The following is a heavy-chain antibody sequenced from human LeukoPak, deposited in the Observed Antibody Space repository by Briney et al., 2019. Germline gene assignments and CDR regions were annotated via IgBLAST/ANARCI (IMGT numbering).Heavy chain of an antibody. CDR3: ARSRVGSGARNAFDI. J-gene: IGHJ3*02. CDR1: GGSISSSSYY. V-gene: IGHV4-39*01. D-gene: IGHD3-10*01. Sequence: SETLSLTCTVSGGSISSSSYYRGWIRQPPGKGLEWIGSIYYSGSTYYNPSLKSRVTISVDTSKNQFSLKLSSVTAADTAVYYCARSRVGSGARNAFDIWGQGTMVTVSS. CDR2: IYYSGST.